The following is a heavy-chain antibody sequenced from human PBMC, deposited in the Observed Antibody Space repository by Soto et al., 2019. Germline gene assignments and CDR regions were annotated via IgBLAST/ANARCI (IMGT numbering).Heavy chain of an antibody. CDR1: GFTVSSNY. V-gene: IGHV3-53*04. D-gene: IGHD6-13*01. CDR3: ARGEAAASLNNWFDP. CDR2: IYSGGST. J-gene: IGHJ5*02. Sequence: EVQLVESGGGLVQPGGSLRLSCAASGFTVSSNYMSWVRQAPGKGLEWVSVIYSGGSTYYADSMKGRFTISRHNSKNTLYLQMNSLRAEDTAVYYCARGEAAASLNNWFDPWGQGTLVTVSS.